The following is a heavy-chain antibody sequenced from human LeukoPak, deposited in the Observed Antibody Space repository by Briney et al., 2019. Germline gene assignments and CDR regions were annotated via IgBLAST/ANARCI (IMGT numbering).Heavy chain of an antibody. CDR3: ARHSAYYDFWSGYSTFDY. Sequence: SETLSLTCTVSGGSISSSSYYWGWIRQPPGKGLEWIGSIYYSGSAYYNPSLKSRVTISVDTSKNQFSLKLSSVTAADTAVYYCARHSAYYDFWSGYSTFDYWGQGTLVTVSS. D-gene: IGHD3-3*01. J-gene: IGHJ4*02. CDR2: IYYSGSA. V-gene: IGHV4-39*01. CDR1: GGSISSSSYY.